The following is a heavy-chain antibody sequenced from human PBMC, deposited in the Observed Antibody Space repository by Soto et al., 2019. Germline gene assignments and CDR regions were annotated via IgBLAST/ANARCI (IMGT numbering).Heavy chain of an antibody. J-gene: IGHJ6*02. CDR1: GGTISSYA. CDR2: IIPIFGTA. Sequence: QVQLVQSGAEVKKPGSWVKVSCKASGGTISSYAISWVRQAPGQGLEWMGGIIPIFGTANYAQKFQGRVTITADESTSTAYMELSSLRSEDTAVYYCARVGYDSSGYYWVGGEIYYYYYGMDVWGQGTTVTVSS. D-gene: IGHD3-22*01. V-gene: IGHV1-69*01. CDR3: ARVGYDSSGYYWVGGEIYYYYYGMDV.